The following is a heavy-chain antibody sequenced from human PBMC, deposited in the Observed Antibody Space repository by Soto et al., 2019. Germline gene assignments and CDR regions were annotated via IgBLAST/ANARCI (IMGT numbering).Heavy chain of an antibody. D-gene: IGHD3-10*01. CDR2: INYSGST. Sequence: QVQLQESGPGLVKPSETLSLTCTVSGDSIRNYYWSWIRQPPGKGLEWIGYINYSGSTSYNSPLKSRVTISIDTSKNQFSLKLSSVTAADTAVYYCASRALGADYFDYWGQGTLVTVSS. CDR3: ASRALGADYFDY. CDR1: GDSIRNYY. J-gene: IGHJ4*02. V-gene: IGHV4-59*08.